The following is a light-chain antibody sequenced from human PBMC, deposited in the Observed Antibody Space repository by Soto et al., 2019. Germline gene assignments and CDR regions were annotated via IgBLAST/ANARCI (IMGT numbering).Light chain of an antibody. Sequence: QSALTQPASVSGSPGQSITISCTGSSSDVGRYNSASWYQQHPGKAPKLMIYVVNNRPSGISDRFSGSKSANTASLTISGLRAEDEADYYCSSYSSSSALMVFGGGTKLTVL. CDR2: VVN. V-gene: IGLV2-14*01. CDR1: SSDVGRYNS. CDR3: SSYSSSSALMV. J-gene: IGLJ3*02.